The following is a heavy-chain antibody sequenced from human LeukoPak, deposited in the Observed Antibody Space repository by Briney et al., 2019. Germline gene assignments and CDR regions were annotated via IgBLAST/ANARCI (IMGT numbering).Heavy chain of an antibody. D-gene: IGHD1-26*01. CDR3: ATGPPIEVIVGAGVFDY. CDR1: GGTFSSYA. Sequence: GASVKVSCKASGGTFSSYAISWVRQAPGQGLEWMGGIIPIFGTANYAQKFQGRVTITADTSTDTAYMELSSLRSEDTAVYYCATGPPIEVIVGAGVFDYWGQGTLVTVSS. J-gene: IGHJ4*02. CDR2: IIPIFGTA. V-gene: IGHV1-69*06.